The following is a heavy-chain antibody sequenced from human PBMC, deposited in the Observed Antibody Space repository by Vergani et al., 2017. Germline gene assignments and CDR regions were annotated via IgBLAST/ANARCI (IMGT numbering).Heavy chain of an antibody. CDR1: GFALNRHA. J-gene: IGHJ4*02. CDR2: ISFDGTNE. D-gene: IGHD2-2*02. Sequence: QVQMVETGGGVVQPGTSLRLSCVVSGFALNRHAMYWVRQAPGKGLEWVVSISFDGTNEYYPDLVKGLFTISRDIAKNTLYLQVRSLRLEDTGVYHCVRDRGLCAGGRCYTEAWDYWGQGTPVTVSS. CDR3: VRDRGLCAGGRCYTEAWDY. V-gene: IGHV3-30-3*01.